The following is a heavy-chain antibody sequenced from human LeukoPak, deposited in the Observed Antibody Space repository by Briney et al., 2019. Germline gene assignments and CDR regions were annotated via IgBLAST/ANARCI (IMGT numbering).Heavy chain of an antibody. CDR3: EGGGGYSGYGAYYFDY. D-gene: IGHD5-12*01. J-gene: IGHJ4*02. V-gene: IGHV3-21*01. CDR2: INRSSSYI. Sequence: GGSLRLSCAASGFTFSSYSMNWVRQAPGKGLEWVSSINRSSSYIYYAHSVKGRFTISRDNAKNSLHLQMNSLRAEDTAVYYCEGGGGYSGYGAYYFDYWGQGTLVTVSS. CDR1: GFTFSSYS.